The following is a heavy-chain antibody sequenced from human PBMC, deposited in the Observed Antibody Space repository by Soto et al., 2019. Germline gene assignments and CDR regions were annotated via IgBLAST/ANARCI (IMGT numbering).Heavy chain of an antibody. V-gene: IGHV4-59*01. Sequence: PSETLSLTCTVSGGSISSYYWSWIRRPPGKGLEWIGYIYYSGSTNYNPSLKSRVTISVGTSKNQFSLKLSSVTAADTAVYYCARRYGTTFDYWGQGTLVTVSS. J-gene: IGHJ4*02. CDR2: IYYSGST. CDR1: GGSISSYY. D-gene: IGHD1-7*01. CDR3: ARRYGTTFDY.